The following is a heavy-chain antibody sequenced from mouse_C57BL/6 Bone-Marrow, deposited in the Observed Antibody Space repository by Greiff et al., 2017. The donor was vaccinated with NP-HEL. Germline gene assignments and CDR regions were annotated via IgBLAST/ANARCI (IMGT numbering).Heavy chain of an antibody. J-gene: IGHJ1*03. V-gene: IGHV1-9*01. Sequence: VQLQQSGAELMKPGASVKLSCKATGYTFTGYWIEWVKQRPGHGLEWIGAILPGSGSTNYNEKFKGKATLTADTSSNTAYMQLSSLTTEDSAIYYCERLRGLGYWYFDVWGTGTTVTVSS. D-gene: IGHD3-3*01. CDR1: GYTFTGYW. CDR3: ERLRGLGYWYFDV. CDR2: ILPGSGST.